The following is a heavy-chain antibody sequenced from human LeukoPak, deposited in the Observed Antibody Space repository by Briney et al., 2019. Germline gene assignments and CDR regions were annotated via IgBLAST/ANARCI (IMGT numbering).Heavy chain of an antibody. CDR3: ARCSSTSCYGRFDP. Sequence: SETLSLTCAVYGGSFSGYYWSWIRQPPGKGLEWIGEINHSGSTNYNPSLKSRVTISVDTSKNQFSLKLSSVTAADTAVYYCARCSSTSCYGRFDPWGREPWSPSPQ. V-gene: IGHV4-34*01. CDR1: GGSFSGYY. CDR2: INHSGST. J-gene: IGHJ5*02. D-gene: IGHD2-2*01.